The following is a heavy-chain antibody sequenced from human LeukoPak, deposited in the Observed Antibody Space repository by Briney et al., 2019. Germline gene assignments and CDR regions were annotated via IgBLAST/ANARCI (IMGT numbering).Heavy chain of an antibody. CDR2: IIPILGIA. CDR3: ARTMVRGVMVLYYYYGMDV. D-gene: IGHD3-10*01. CDR1: GGTFSSYA. Sequence: SVKVSCKASGGTFSSYAISWVRQAPGQGFEWMGRIIPILGIANYAQKFQGRVTITADKSTSTAYMELSSLRSEDTAVYYCARTMVRGVMVLYYYYGMDVWGQGTTVTVSS. V-gene: IGHV1-69*04. J-gene: IGHJ6*02.